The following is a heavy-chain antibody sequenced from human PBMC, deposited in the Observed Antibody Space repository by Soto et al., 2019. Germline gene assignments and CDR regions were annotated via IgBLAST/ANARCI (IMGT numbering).Heavy chain of an antibody. J-gene: IGHJ4*02. Sequence: SGPTLVNPTQTLTLTCTFSGFSLSTDEVSVSWIRQPPGKAPEWLALIYWDDDKRYRPSLRNRVTITKDTSKNQVVLTMTNMNPVDTATYYCAQGRAEWAYFDYWGQGTLVTVSS. V-gene: IGHV2-5*02. D-gene: IGHD1-26*01. CDR1: GFSLSTDEVS. CDR3: AQGRAEWAYFDY. CDR2: IYWDDDK.